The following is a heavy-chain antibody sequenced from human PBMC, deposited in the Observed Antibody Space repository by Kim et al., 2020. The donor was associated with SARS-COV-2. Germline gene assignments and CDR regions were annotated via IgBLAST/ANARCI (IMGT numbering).Heavy chain of an antibody. J-gene: IGHJ5*02. V-gene: IGHV3-30*01. CDR3: ARGGMATISRNWFDP. Sequence: DSVKGRFTISRDNSKNTLYLQMNSLRAEDTAVYYCARGGMATISRNWFDPWGQGTLVTVSS. D-gene: IGHD5-12*01.